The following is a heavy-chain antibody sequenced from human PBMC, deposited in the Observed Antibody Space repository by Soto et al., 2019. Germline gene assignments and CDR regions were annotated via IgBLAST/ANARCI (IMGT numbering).Heavy chain of an antibody. CDR3: VQTTGWPGFDF. Sequence: EVQLVESGGGLIQPGGSLRLSCAASGFAVSSKYMTWVRQAPGKGLEWVSVIYGGGTTYYADSVKGRFTISRDTSKNTLYLQMHSLRAEYTAVYYCVQTTGWPGFDFWGQGTRVTVSS. J-gene: IGHJ4*02. CDR1: GFAVSSKY. V-gene: IGHV3-53*01. CDR2: IYGGGTT. D-gene: IGHD6-19*01.